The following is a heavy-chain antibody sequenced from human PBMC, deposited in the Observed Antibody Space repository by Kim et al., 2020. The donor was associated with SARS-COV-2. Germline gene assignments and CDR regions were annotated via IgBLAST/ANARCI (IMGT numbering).Heavy chain of an antibody. J-gene: IGHJ5*02. V-gene: IGHV3-23*01. CDR3: VKALSSGPS. CDR2: VSGSGDNT. CDR1: GFIFPSFG. Sequence: GGSLRLSCAASGFIFPSFGMNWVRQAPGKGLQWVSGVSGSGDNTYYADSVKGRFIISRDNSRNGLYLQMNSLRDEDTDVYYCVKALSSGPSWGQGTLVTVSS. D-gene: IGHD3-10*01.